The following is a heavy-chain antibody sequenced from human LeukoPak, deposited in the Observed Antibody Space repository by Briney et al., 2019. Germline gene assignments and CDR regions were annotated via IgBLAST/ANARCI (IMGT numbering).Heavy chain of an antibody. CDR3: ARGHYGRSSTSNDY. D-gene: IGHD2-2*01. CDR1: GFTFSSYW. CDR2: INSDGGST. V-gene: IGHV3-74*01. Sequence: GGPLRLSCAASGFTFSSYWMHWVRQAPGKGLVWVSRINSDGGSTNYAASLKGRFTISRDNAKNPLYLKMNSLRAEDTAVYYCARGHYGRSSTSNDYWGQGPLVTVSS. J-gene: IGHJ4*02.